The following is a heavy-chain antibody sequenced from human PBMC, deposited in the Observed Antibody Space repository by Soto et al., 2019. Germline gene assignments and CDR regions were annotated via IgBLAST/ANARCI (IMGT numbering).Heavy chain of an antibody. Sequence: PSETLSLTCTVSGGSISGSSYYWGWIRQPPGKGLECIGSVHYSGSTDYNPSLKSRVTISVDTSKNQFFLNLTSVTAADTAVYYCATYRKFFQIWGQGIKVTVSS. J-gene: IGHJ3*02. CDR3: ATYRKFFQI. CDR1: GGSISGSSYY. CDR2: VHYSGST. V-gene: IGHV4-39*07.